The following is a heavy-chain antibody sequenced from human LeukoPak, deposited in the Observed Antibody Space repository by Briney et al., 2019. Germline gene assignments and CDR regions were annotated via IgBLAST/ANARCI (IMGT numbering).Heavy chain of an antibody. CDR2: VSWDGTT. D-gene: IGHD3-22*01. V-gene: IGHV3-43*01. Sequence: GGSLRLSCAASGFTFEDYTMHWVRQVPGKTLEWVALVSWDGTTYYTDSVKGRFTISRDNSKNSLYLQMDTLRSEGTAFYYCVKDINYESSGSVFDYWGQGTLVTVSS. CDR3: VKDINYESSGSVFDY. CDR1: GFTFEDYT. J-gene: IGHJ4*02.